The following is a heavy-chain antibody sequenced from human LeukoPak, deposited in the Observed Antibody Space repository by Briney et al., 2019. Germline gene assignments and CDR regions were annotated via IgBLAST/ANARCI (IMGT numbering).Heavy chain of an antibody. V-gene: IGHV1-46*01. CDR2: INPSGGST. CDR3: ATGNSGYEYVDY. J-gene: IGHJ4*02. CDR1: GYTFTSYY. Sequence: ASVKVSCTASGYTFTSYYMHWVRQAPGQGLEWMGIINPSGGSTSYAQKFQGRVTMTRDTSTSTVYMELSSLRSEDTAVYYCATGNSGYEYVDYWGQGTLVTVSS. D-gene: IGHD5-12*01.